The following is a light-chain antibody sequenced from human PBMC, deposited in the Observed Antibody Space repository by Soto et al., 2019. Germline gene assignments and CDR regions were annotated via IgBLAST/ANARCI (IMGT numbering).Light chain of an antibody. J-gene: IGLJ2*01. CDR1: SNDVGSYNF. CDR2: EVS. Sequence: QSVLTQPASVSGSPGQSITISCTRTSNDVGSYNFVSWYQQHPGKAPKLIIYEVSNRPSGVSNRFSGSKSGNTASLTISGLQAEDEADYYCSSYTSSSTLVVFGGGTKVTVL. CDR3: SSYTSSSTLVV. V-gene: IGLV2-14*02.